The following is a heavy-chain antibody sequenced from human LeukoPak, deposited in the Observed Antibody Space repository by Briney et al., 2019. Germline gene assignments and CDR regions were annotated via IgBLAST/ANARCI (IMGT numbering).Heavy chain of an antibody. J-gene: IGHJ2*01. CDR2: ISGSGGST. Sequence: GGSLRLSCAASGFTFNSYAMSWVRQAPGKGLEWVSAISGSGGSTYYADSVKGRFTISRDNSKNTLYLQMNSLRAEDTAVYSCAKALGSSGWPQWDWYFDLWGRGTLVTVSS. CDR3: AKALGSSGWPQWDWYFDL. V-gene: IGHV3-23*01. CDR1: GFTFNSYA. D-gene: IGHD6-19*01.